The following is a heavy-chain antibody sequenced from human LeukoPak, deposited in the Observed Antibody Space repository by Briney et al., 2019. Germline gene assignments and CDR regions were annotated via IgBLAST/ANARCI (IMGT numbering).Heavy chain of an antibody. CDR3: ARVYYGGKRLYYFDY. CDR2: ISGSGGST. J-gene: IGHJ4*02. Sequence: GGTLRLSCAASGFTFSSYGMSWVRQAPGKGLEWVSAISGSGGSTYYADSVKGRFTISRDNSKNTLYLQMNSLRAEDTAVYYCARVYYGGKRLYYFDYWGQGTLVTVSS. V-gene: IGHV3-23*01. CDR1: GFTFSSYG. D-gene: IGHD4-23*01.